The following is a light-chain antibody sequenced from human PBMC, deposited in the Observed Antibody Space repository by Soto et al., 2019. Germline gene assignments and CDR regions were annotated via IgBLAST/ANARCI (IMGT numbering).Light chain of an antibody. CDR1: QTVATN. V-gene: IGKV3D-15*01. CDR2: HAS. CDR3: QQYNQWPPWT. Sequence: EIVMTQSPETLSPSPGQRATLSCXXSQTVATNLAWYQQKPGQAPRLLIYHASTRATGIPARFSGSGSGTEFTLTISSLQSEDFAVYYCQQYNQWPPWTFGQGTKVDIK. J-gene: IGKJ1*01.